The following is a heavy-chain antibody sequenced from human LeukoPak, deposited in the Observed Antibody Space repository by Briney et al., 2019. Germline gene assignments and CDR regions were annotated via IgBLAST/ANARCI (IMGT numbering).Heavy chain of an antibody. J-gene: IGHJ5*02. CDR3: ARGPPITIFGVAPHGVSGWFDP. Sequence: SETLSLNCTVYGGSFSGDYWSWIRQPPGKGLEWIGEINHSGSTNYNPSLKSRVTISVDTSKNQFSLKLSSVTAADTAVYYCARGPPITIFGVAPHGVSGWFDPWGQGTLVTVSS. D-gene: IGHD3-3*01. CDR2: INHSGST. CDR1: GGSFSGDY. V-gene: IGHV4-34*01.